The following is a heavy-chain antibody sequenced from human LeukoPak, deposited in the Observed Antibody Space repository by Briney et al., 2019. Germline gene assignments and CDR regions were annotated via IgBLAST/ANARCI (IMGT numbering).Heavy chain of an antibody. J-gene: IGHJ4*02. V-gene: IGHV3-53*01. CDR1: GFTVSGTF. D-gene: IGHD6-19*01. CDR2: IYSDDSR. Sequence: GGSLRLSCAASGFTVSGTFMSWVRQAPGKGLEWVSIIYSDDSRYSADSVKGRFTISRDNSKNTLYLQMNSLRAEDTAVYYCARSDYTSGWYFYYWGQGTLDTVSS. CDR3: ARSDYTSGWYFYY.